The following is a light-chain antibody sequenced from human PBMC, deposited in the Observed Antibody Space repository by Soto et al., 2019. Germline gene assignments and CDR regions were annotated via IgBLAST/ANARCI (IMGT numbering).Light chain of an antibody. CDR3: CSYGDSSTPQWV. Sequence: QSVLTQPASVSGSPGQSITISCTGTSSDIGSYKLVSWYQHHPGKAPNLMIFEGSKRPSGVSDRFSGSKSGNTASLAISGLQAEDEADYYCCSYGDSSTPQWVFGGGTKLTVL. CDR1: SSDIGSYKL. V-gene: IGLV2-23*01. CDR2: EGS. J-gene: IGLJ3*02.